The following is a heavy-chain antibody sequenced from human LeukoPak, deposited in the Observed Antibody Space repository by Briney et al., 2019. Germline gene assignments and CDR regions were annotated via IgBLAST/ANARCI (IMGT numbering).Heavy chain of an antibody. V-gene: IGHV4-59*01. D-gene: IGHD6-13*01. CDR3: ARDRSIAAAGRILDY. J-gene: IGHJ4*02. CDR2: IYYSGST. Sequence: PSETLSLTCTVSGGSISSYYWSWIRQPPGKGLEWIGYIYYSGSTNYNPSLKSRVTISVDTSKNQFSLKLSSVTAADTAVYYCARDRSIAAAGRILDYWSQGTLVTVSS. CDR1: GGSISSYY.